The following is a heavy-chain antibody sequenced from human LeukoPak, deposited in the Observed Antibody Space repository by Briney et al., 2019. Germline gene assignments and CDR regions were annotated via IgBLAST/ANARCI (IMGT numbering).Heavy chain of an antibody. Sequence: GGSLRLSCAASGLTFSSYWMSWVRQAPGKGLEWVANIKEDGSEKYSVDSVKGRLTISRDNAKNSLYLQLNSLRDGDTAVYYCARYRGGWYFDYWGQGTLVTVSS. J-gene: IGHJ4*02. D-gene: IGHD3-16*01. V-gene: IGHV3-7*01. CDR1: GLTFSSYW. CDR2: IKEDGSEK. CDR3: ARYRGGWYFDY.